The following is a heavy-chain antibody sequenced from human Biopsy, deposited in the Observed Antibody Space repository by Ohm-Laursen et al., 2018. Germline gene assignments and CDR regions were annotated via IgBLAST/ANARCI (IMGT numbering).Heavy chain of an antibody. CDR2: INQAGTT. V-gene: IGHV4-34*08. CDR1: GKTFGDYQ. CDR3: GNEVHGRDY. Sequence: SETLSLTCAVFGKTFGDYQWSWIRQPPGKGLEWIGQINQAGTTNYNPSLKSRVSISADASKYEFSLRLTSATAADTAVYLCGNEVHGRDYWGLGAQVTVSS. J-gene: IGHJ4*02. D-gene: IGHD2-15*01.